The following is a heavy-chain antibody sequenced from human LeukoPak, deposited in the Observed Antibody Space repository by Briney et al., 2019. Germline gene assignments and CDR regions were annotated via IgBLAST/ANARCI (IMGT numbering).Heavy chain of an antibody. J-gene: IGHJ4*02. CDR2: INHSGST. Sequence: GSLRLSCEASGFTFSSYSMHWVRQAPGKGLEWIGEINHSGSTNYNPSLKSRVTISVDTSKNQFSLKLSSVTAADTAVYYCARGPTVTTPFDYWGQGTLVTVSS. CDR3: ARGPTVTTPFDY. CDR1: GFTFSSYS. D-gene: IGHD4-11*01. V-gene: IGHV4-34*01.